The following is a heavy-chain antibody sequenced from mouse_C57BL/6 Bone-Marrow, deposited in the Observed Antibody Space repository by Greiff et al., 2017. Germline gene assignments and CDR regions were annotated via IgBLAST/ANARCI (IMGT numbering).Heavy chain of an antibody. D-gene: IGHD1-1*01. CDR3: ARRHYYGSSHLYFDV. J-gene: IGHJ1*03. V-gene: IGHV1-81*01. CDR2: IYPRSGNT. CDR1: GYTFTSYG. Sequence: QVQLQQSGAELARPGASVKLSCKASGYTFTSYGISWVKQRTGQGLEWIGEIYPRSGNTYYNEKFKGKDTLTADKSSSTAYMELRSLTSEDSAVDFCARRHYYGSSHLYFDVWGTGTTVTVSS.